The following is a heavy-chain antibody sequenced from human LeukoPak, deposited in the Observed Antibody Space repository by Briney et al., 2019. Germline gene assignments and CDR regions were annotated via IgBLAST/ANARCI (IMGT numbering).Heavy chain of an antibody. CDR1: GYTFTGYY. CDR2: INPNSGGT. V-gene: IGHV1-2*02. Sequence: ASVKVSCKASGYTFTGYYMHWVRQAPGQGLEWMGWINPNSGGTNYAQKFHGRVTMTSDTSISTAYMELSRLRPDDTAGYYGTREIDILQNYRGQGTLVTVTA. CDR3: TREIDILQNY. J-gene: IGHJ4*02. D-gene: IGHD3-9*01.